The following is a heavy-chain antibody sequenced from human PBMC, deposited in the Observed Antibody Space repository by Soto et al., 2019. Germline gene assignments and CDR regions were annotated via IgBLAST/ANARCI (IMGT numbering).Heavy chain of an antibody. Sequence: SVKVSCKASGFTHTSSAVQWVRQARGQRLEWIGWIVVGSGNTNYAQKFQERVTITRDMSTSTAYMELSSLRSEDTAVYYCAAGVYYDSSGYLPTAYGMDVWGQGTTVTVSS. CDR1: GFTHTSSA. CDR3: AAGVYYDSSGYLPTAYGMDV. J-gene: IGHJ6*02. V-gene: IGHV1-58*01. D-gene: IGHD3-22*01. CDR2: IVVGSGNT.